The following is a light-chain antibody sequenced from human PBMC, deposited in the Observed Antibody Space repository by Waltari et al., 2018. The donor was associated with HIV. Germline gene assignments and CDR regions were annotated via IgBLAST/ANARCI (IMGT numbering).Light chain of an antibody. CDR3: GAWDDSLKGFM. CDR1: GSNIGSNP. CDR2: SNS. J-gene: IGLJ3*02. V-gene: IGLV1-44*01. Sequence: QSVLTQPPSASGAPGQRVTISCSGSGSNIGSNPVSWYQQLPGTAPKLLISSNSQRPSGVPDRFSGSKSGSSASLAISGLQSEDESQYFCGAWDDSLKGFMFGGGTQLTVL.